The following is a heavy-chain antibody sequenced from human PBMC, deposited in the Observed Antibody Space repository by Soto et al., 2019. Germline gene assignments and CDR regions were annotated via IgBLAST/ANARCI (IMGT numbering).Heavy chain of an antibody. V-gene: IGHV2-5*02. CDR1: GFSLITGVG. D-gene: IGHD1-26*01. CDR3: TQIYGSASWGGDFHS. CDR2: IFWDKND. J-gene: IGHJ4*02. Sequence: QITLKESGPSLVRPTETLTLTCTFSGFSLITGVGVVWVRQPPGKALEWLAVIFWDKNDYYRPSLQTRVTISKDTSEDHVVLTLTNMDPEDTATYFCTQIYGSASWGGDFHSWGQGTLVTVSS.